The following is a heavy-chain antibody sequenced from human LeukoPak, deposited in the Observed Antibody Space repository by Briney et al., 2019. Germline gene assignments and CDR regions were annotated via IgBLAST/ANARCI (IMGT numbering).Heavy chain of an antibody. D-gene: IGHD2-2*02. J-gene: IGHJ4*02. CDR3: ARGSYCSSTSCYIPSDY. CDR1: GGSISSGSYY. Sequence: PSETLSLTCTVSGGSISSGSYYWSWIRQPAGKGLEWIGRIYTSGSTNYNPSLKSRVTISVDTSKNQFSLKLSSVTAADTAVYYCARGSYCSSTSCYIPSDYWGQGTLVTVSS. CDR2: IYTSGST. V-gene: IGHV4-61*02.